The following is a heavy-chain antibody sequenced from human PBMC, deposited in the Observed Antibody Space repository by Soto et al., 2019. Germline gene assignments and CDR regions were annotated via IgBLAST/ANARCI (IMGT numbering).Heavy chain of an antibody. CDR2: IKEDVSQK. CDR3: ARYQVRCRVTAC. V-gene: IGHV3-7*01. CDR1: GFSFSVYW. D-gene: IGHD2-2*01. Sequence: PGGSLRHSCAASGFSFSVYWMSLARQAPGKGMEWGANIKEDVSQKYYVDSVKGRFTISSDNAKNSLYLQMNGLRAEDTAVYYCARYQVRCRVTACWGQGTLVTVS. J-gene: IGHJ4*02.